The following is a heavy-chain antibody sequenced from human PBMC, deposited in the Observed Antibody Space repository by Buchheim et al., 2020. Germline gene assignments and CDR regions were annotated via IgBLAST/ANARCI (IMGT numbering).Heavy chain of an antibody. J-gene: IGHJ4*02. CDR2: INHSGST. Sequence: QQQLQESGPGLVKPSETLSLTCAVYGGSFSGYYWSWIRQPPGKGLEWIGEINHSGSTNYNPSLKSRVTISVDTSKNQFSLKLSSVTAADTAVYYCARGVRRMVVAALRLDYWGQGTL. V-gene: IGHV4-34*01. CDR3: ARGVRRMVVAALRLDY. CDR1: GGSFSGYY. D-gene: IGHD2-15*01.